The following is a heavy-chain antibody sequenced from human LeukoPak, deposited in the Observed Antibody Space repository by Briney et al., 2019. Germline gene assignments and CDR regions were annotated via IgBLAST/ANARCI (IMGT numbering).Heavy chain of an antibody. CDR1: GGSISSGSYY. J-gene: IGHJ3*02. CDR2: IYTSGST. Sequence: SQTLSLTCTVSGGSISSGSYYWSWIRQPAGKGLEWIGRIYTSGSTNYNPSLKSRVTISVDTSKNQFSLKLSSVTAADTAVYYCARGYSSSWYFAFDIWGQGTMVTVSS. CDR3: ARGYSSSWYFAFDI. V-gene: IGHV4-61*02. D-gene: IGHD6-13*01.